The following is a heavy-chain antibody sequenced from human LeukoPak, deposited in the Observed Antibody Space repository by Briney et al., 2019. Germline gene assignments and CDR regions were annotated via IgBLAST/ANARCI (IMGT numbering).Heavy chain of an antibody. CDR2: ISSSSSYI. Sequence: GESLRLSCAASGFTISSYSMNWVRQAPGKGLEWVSSISSSSSYIYYADSVKGRFTISRDNAKNSLYLQMNSLRAEDTAVYYCARELGYCSGGSCPNWFDPWGQGTLVTVSS. J-gene: IGHJ5*02. D-gene: IGHD2-15*01. CDR3: ARELGYCSGGSCPNWFDP. CDR1: GFTISSYS. V-gene: IGHV3-21*01.